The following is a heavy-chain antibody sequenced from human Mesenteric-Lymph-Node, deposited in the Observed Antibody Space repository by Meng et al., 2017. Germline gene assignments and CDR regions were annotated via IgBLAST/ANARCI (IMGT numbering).Heavy chain of an antibody. CDR1: SDSISGYIW. J-gene: IGHJ4*02. CDR3: GRDQGRELINH. V-gene: IGHV4-4*02. D-gene: IGHD1-7*01. CDR2: VYHRVDT. Sequence: VQWQCSRTGLVTHVGPLSLTCTVSSDSISGYIWWSWVRQPPGTGLEWIGEVYHRVDTNYNPSLKSRVDISVDKSKNQFYLSLFSVTAADTAVYYCGRDQGRELINHWGQGTLVTVSS.